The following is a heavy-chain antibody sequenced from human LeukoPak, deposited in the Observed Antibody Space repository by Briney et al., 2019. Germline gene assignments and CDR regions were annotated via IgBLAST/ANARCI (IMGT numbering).Heavy chain of an antibody. CDR3: ARSSRLTFDY. CDR2: ISSSGSTI. J-gene: IGHJ4*02. CDR1: KFTFSTFS. D-gene: IGHD6-6*01. V-gene: IGHV3-11*04. Sequence: PGGSLRLSCAASKFTFSTFSMSWVRQAPGKGLEWVSYISSSGSTIYYADSVKGRFTISRDNAKNSLYLQMNSLRAEDTAVYYCARSSRLTFDYWGQGTLVTVSS.